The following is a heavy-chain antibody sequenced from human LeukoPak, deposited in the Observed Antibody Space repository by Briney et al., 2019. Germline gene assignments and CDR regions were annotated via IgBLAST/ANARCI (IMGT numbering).Heavy chain of an antibody. CDR3: SGGVTFGGVIVPFDY. J-gene: IGHJ4*02. CDR2: IYSGGST. CDR1: GFIFDDYA. V-gene: IGHV3-66*01. Sequence: GGSLRLSCAASGFIFDDYAMHWVRQAPGKGLEWVSVIYSGGSTYYADSVKGRFTISTDNSKNTLYLQMNSLRTEDPAVYYCSGGVTFGGVIVPFDYWGQGTLVTVPS. D-gene: IGHD3-16*02.